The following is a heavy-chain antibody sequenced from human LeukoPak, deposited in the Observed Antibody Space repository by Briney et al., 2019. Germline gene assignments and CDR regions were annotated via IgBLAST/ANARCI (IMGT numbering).Heavy chain of an antibody. CDR1: GFTVSSNY. V-gene: IGHV3-74*01. Sequence: QTGGSLRLSCAASGFTVSSNYMSWVRQAPGKGLVWVSRINSDGSGTSYADSVKGRFTISRDNAKNTLYLHINSLRAEDTAVYYCARDVVGSFDSWGQGTLVTVSS. CDR2: INSDGSGT. D-gene: IGHD3-10*01. J-gene: IGHJ4*02. CDR3: ARDVVGSFDS.